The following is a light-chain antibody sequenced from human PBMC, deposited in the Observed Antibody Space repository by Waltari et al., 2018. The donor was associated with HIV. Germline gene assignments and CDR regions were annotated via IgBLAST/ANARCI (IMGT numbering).Light chain of an antibody. J-gene: IGLJ3*02. CDR2: YKSVADN. V-gene: IGLV5-45*01. Sequence: QPVLTQPASLSASPGASASPPSAFRRCLRVAPNRINCFHKRPGSPHQYLLGYKSVADNERVAGVPSRFSGSSNFSANVGLLFISGLQPEDEAAYYCMSWAGGSWVFGGGTQLTVL. CDR1: RCLRVAPNR. CDR3: MSWAGGSWV.